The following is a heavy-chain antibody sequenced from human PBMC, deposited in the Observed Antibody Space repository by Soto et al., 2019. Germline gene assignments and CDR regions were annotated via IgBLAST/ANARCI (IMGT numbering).Heavy chain of an antibody. V-gene: IGHV1-69*13. CDR2: IIPIFGTA. J-gene: IGHJ6*02. Sequence: ASVKVSCKASGGTFSSYAISWVRQAPGQGLEWMGGIIPIFGTANYAQKFQGRVTITADESTSTAYMELSSLRSEDTAVYYCARGKGTVAGTSYYYYGMDVWGQGTTVTVSS. D-gene: IGHD6-19*01. CDR3: ARGKGTVAGTSYYYYGMDV. CDR1: GGTFSSYA.